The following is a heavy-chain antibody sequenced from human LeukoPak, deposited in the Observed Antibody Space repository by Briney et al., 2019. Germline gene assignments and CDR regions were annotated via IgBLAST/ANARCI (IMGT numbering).Heavy chain of an antibody. CDR2: MNPNSGNT. D-gene: IGHD2-15*01. CDR3: ATDTLGYCSGGSCYSGYFDY. V-gene: IGHV1-8*01. CDR1: GYTFTSYD. Sequence: ASVKVSCKASGYTFTSYDINWVRQATGQGLEWMGWMNPNSGNTGYAQKFQGRVTMTRNTSISTVYMELSSLRSEDTAVYYCATDTLGYCSGGSCYSGYFDYWGQGTLVTVSS. J-gene: IGHJ4*02.